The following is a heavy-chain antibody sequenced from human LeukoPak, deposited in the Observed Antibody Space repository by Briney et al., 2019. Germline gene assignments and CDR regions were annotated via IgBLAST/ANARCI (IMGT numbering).Heavy chain of an antibody. J-gene: IGHJ4*02. CDR3: AREYCSSTSCYDPHFDY. V-gene: IGHV4-30-2*01. D-gene: IGHD2-2*01. Sequence: SETLSLTCAVSGGSISSGGYSWSWIRQPPGKGLEWIGYIYHSGSTYYNPSLKSRVTISVDRYKNQFSLKLSSVTAADTAVYYCAREYCSSTSCYDPHFDYWGQGTLVTVSS. CDR1: GGSISSGGYS. CDR2: IYHSGST.